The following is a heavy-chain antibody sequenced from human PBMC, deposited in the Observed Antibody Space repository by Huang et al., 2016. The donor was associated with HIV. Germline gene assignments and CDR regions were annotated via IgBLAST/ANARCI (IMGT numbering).Heavy chain of an antibody. V-gene: IGHV3-23*01. Sequence: EVQLLESGGGLAQPGGSLRLSCAASGFSFSGYGMRWVRQAPGRGRGWVAAIGRWGGNIFYSNSVSGRCTVSRDNSKNTLYLQMTTLRVEDTAVYFCVREGNPGSSWFFGDNWFPLGPGNPGHRLP. J-gene: IGHJ5*02. D-gene: IGHD6-13*01. CDR2: IGRWGGNI. CDR3: VREGNPGSSWFFGDNWFP. CDR1: GFSFSGYG.